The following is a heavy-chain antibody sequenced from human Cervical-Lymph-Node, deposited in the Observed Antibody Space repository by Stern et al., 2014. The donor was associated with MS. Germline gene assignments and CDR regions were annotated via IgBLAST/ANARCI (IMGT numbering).Heavy chain of an antibody. J-gene: IGHJ4*02. CDR1: GYSFTSYW. V-gene: IGHV5-51*01. Sequence: VQLVQSGAEVKKPGESLKISCKGSGYSFTSYWIGWVRQRPGTGLAWMGLLSPGASDTRYSPSFQGQVTSSADKSISTAYLQWSSLKASDTAMYYCARRPVVTATSPYDYWGQGTLVTVSS. CDR2: LSPGASDT. CDR3: ARRPVVTATSPYDY. D-gene: IGHD2-21*02.